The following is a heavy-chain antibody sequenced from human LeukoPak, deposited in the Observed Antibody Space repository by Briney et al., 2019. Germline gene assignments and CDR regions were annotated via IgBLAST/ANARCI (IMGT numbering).Heavy chain of an antibody. Sequence: SASLKVSCKASGYTFTSYDINWERQATGHGSEWMGWMNPNSGNTGYAQKFQGRVTMTRNTSISTAYMELSSLRSEDTAVYYCARGVRSYNWNDDGFDPWGQGTLVTVSS. CDR1: GYTFTSYD. V-gene: IGHV1-8*01. CDR3: ARGVRSYNWNDDGFDP. CDR2: MNPNSGNT. J-gene: IGHJ5*02. D-gene: IGHD1-1*01.